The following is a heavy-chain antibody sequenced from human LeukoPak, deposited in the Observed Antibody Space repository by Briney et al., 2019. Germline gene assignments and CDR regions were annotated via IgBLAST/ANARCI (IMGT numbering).Heavy chain of an antibody. CDR1: GYTFTGYY. D-gene: IGHD4-17*01. Sequence: ASVKVSCKASGYTFTGYYMHWVRQAPGQGLEWMGWINPHSGGTNYAQKFQGRVTMTRDTSISTAYVELSRLRSDDTAVYYCARDDYGDYKYYFDYWGRGTLVTVSS. CDR2: INPHSGGT. CDR3: ARDDYGDYKYYFDY. V-gene: IGHV1-2*02. J-gene: IGHJ4*02.